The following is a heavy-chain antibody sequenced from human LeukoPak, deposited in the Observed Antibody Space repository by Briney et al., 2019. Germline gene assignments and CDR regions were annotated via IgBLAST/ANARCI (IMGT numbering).Heavy chain of an antibody. Sequence: PSETLSLTCTVSGGSISSYYWSWIRQPPGKGLEWIGYIFYTGSTNYNPSLKSGVTISVLTSKNRFSLRLSSVTAADTAVYYCATLTGGDDAFDIWGQGTMVTVSS. CDR2: IFYTGST. CDR3: ATLTGGDDAFDI. CDR1: GGSISSYY. D-gene: IGHD4-23*01. J-gene: IGHJ3*02. V-gene: IGHV4-59*01.